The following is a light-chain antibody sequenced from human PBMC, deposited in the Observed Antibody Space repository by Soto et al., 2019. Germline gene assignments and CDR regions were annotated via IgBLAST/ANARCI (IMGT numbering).Light chain of an antibody. V-gene: IGKV1-39*01. CDR3: LQTYSTPRT. CDR2: ATS. J-gene: IGKJ1*01. Sequence: DIQMTQSPSFLSASVGDRVTITCRTSQNINKYLSWYQQKPGKAPKLLIYATSTLQSGVPSRFSGSGSGTDFTLTISTLQPEDFATYYCLQTYSTPRTFGQGTKVDI. CDR1: QNINKY.